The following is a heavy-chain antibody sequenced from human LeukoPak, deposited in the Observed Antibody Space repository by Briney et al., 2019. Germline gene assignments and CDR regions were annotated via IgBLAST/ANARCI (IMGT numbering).Heavy chain of an antibody. CDR1: GGSISSGSYY. D-gene: IGHD4-23*01. CDR3: AGAGVTLSAFDI. CDR2: IYTSGST. Sequence: SETLSLTCTVSGGSISSGSYYWSWIRQPAGKGPEWIGRIYTSGSTNYNPSLKSRVTISVDTSKNQFSLKLSSVTAADTAVYYCAGAGVTLSAFDIWGQGTMVTVSS. V-gene: IGHV4-61*02. J-gene: IGHJ3*02.